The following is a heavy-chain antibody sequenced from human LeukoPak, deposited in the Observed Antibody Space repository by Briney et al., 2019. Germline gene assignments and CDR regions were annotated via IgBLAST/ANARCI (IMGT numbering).Heavy chain of an antibody. D-gene: IGHD3/OR15-3a*01. V-gene: IGHV1-2*02. CDR1: GYTITGYY. CDR2: IDPGSGGS. J-gene: IGHJ5*02. Sequence: GASVKVSCKAAGYTITGYYIHWVRKVPGQGLEWMGWIDPGSGGSTYAQEFQGRVTMIRDTSINTAYMELSSLRSDDTAVYYRATITQDWEKNHWGQGTLVTVSS. CDR3: ATITQDWEKNH.